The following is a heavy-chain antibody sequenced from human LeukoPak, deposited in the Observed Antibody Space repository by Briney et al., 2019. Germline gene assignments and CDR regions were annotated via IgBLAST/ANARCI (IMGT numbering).Heavy chain of an antibody. D-gene: IGHD6-19*01. J-gene: IGHJ3*02. CDR2: INWNGGST. V-gene: IGHV3-20*01. CDR1: GFTFDDYG. CDR3: ARDRSSGWYDAFDI. Sequence: PGGSLRLSCAASGFTFDDYGMSWVRHAPGKGLEWVSGINWNGGSTGYADSVKGRFTISRDNAKNSLYLQMNSLRAEDTALYHCARDRSSGWYDAFDIWGQGTMVTVSS.